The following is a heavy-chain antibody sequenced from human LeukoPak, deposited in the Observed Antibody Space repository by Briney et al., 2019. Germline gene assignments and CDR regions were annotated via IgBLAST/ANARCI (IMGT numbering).Heavy chain of an antibody. V-gene: IGHV1-46*01. CDR3: ARDRGGTMLAYNWFDP. CDR2: INPSGGST. D-gene: IGHD3-10*01. J-gene: IGHJ5*02. CDR1: GYTFTSYY. Sequence: SVKVSCKASGYTFTSYYMHWVRQAPGQGLEWMGIINPSGGSTSYAQKFQGRVTMTRDTSTSTVYMELSSLRSEDTAVYYCARDRGGTMLAYNWFDPWGQGTLVTVSS.